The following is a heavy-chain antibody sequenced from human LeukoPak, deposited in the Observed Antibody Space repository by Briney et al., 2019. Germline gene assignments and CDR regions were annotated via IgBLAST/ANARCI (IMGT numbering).Heavy chain of an antibody. D-gene: IGHD3-22*01. CDR3: ALDPSSGYSLRWFDP. CDR1: GGTFISYA. CDR2: IIPIFGTA. V-gene: IGHV1-69*01. J-gene: IGHJ5*02. Sequence: GSSVKVSCKASGGTFISYAISWVRQAPGQGLEWMGGIIPIFGTANYAQRFQGRVTITADESTSTAYMELSSLRSEDTAVYYCALDPSSGYSLRWFDPWGQGTLVTVSS.